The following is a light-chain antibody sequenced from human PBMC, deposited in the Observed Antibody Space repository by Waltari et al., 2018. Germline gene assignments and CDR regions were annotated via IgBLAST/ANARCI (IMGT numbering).Light chain of an antibody. J-gene: IGLJ2*01. V-gene: IGLV1-44*01. CDR2: TNK. CDR3: VSWDDSLNGPV. CDR1: ISHLGGNT. Sequence: QSVLTQPPSASGTPGQRVTISCSGSISHLGGNTVTWYQHPPGTAPKLLIHTNKQRPSGVPDRFSGSKSGTSASLAISGLQSDDEADYYCVSWDDSLNGPVFGGGTKLTVL.